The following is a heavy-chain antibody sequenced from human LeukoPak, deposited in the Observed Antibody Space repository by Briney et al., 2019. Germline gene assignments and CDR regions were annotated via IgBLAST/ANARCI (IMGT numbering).Heavy chain of an antibody. V-gene: IGHV3-74*01. D-gene: IGHD5-18*01. CDR3: AREGYSYGYYFDY. CDR1: GLTFNRWR. J-gene: IGHJ4*02. CDR2: IEGDGSTT. Sequence: GGSLRLSCAASGLTFNRWRMHWVRQAPGKGLVWVSRIEGDGSTTGYADSVKGRFTTSRDNSKNTLYLQMNSLRAEDTAVYYCAREGYSYGYYFDYWGQGTLVTVSS.